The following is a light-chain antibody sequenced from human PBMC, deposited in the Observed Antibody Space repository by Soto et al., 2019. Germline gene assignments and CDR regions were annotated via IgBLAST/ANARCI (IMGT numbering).Light chain of an antibody. CDR3: QQYVSPPGT. Sequence: MSDALATLADSRVGRATHSYRASQIISTNLAWFQQKTGQAHRLLIYDASTRATGIPARFSASGSGKAFTLTIRSLPSEPFAVSYWQQYVSPPGTFGQGTKVE. J-gene: IGKJ1*01. CDR1: QIISTN. V-gene: IGKV3-15*01. CDR2: DAS.